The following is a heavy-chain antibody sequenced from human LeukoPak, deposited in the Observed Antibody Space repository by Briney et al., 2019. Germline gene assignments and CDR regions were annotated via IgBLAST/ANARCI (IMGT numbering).Heavy chain of an antibody. D-gene: IGHD2-2*01. CDR2: ISYDGSNK. CDR3: AKDRLGYCSSPSCLNYFDY. J-gene: IGHJ4*02. V-gene: IGHV3-30*18. Sequence: GGSLRLSCAASGFTFSSYGMHWVRQAPGKGLEWVAVISYDGSNKYYADSVKGRFTISRDNSKNTLYLQMNSLRAEDTAVYYCAKDRLGYCSSPSCLNYFDYWGQGTLVTVSS. CDR1: GFTFSSYG.